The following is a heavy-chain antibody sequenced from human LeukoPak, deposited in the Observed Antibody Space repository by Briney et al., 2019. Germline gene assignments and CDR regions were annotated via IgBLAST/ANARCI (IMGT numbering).Heavy chain of an antibody. CDR2: ISGSGGST. J-gene: IGHJ6*03. CDR3: SRVVVKNPSSYYYYMDV. CDR1: GFTFSSYA. Sequence: GGSLRLSCAASGFTFSSYAMSWVRQAPGKGLEWVSAISGSGGSTYYADSVKGRFTISRDNSKNTLYLQMNSLRAEDTPVYYCSRVVVKNPSSYYYYMDVWGKGTTVTVSS. V-gene: IGHV3-23*01. D-gene: IGHD3-22*01.